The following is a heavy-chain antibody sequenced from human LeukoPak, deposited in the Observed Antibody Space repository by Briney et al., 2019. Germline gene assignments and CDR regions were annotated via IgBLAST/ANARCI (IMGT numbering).Heavy chain of an antibody. CDR2: ISYDGSNK. Sequence: PGGSLRLSCAASGFTLSNYGMHWVRQAPGKGLEWVAVISYDGSNKYYADSVKGRFTISRDNSKNTLYLQMNSLRAEDTAVYYCAKDLSRAVAGTELDYWGQGTLVTVSS. CDR1: GFTLSNYG. CDR3: AKDLSRAVAGTELDY. J-gene: IGHJ4*02. D-gene: IGHD6-19*01. V-gene: IGHV3-30*18.